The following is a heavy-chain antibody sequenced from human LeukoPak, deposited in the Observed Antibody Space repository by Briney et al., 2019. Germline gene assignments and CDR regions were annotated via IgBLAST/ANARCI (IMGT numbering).Heavy chain of an antibody. CDR3: ERGRRAGTTGGPFDY. J-gene: IGHJ4*02. CDR2: INRSGGTT. V-gene: IGHV1-46*01. CDR1: GYTFTSYY. Sequence: ASVKVSCKASGYTFTSYYIHWVRQAPGQGLEWMGIINRSGGTTSYAQRFQGRVTMTRDTSTSTVYMELSSLRSEDAAMYYCERGRRAGTTGGPFDYWGQGTLVTVSS. D-gene: IGHD1-1*01.